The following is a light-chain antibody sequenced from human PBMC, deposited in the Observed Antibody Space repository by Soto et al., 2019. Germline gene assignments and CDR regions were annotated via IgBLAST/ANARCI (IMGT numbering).Light chain of an antibody. J-gene: IGKJ2*01. Sequence: DIVLTQSPGTLSLSPGERATLSCRASQTFSSAFLAWYQHKPGQAPRLLIYGASTRAAGLPGRFSVGGSGTGSALTLSSQGPEDVAVYYCQDYGTSRPSHIFGQGTKLEIK. CDR1: QTFSSAF. V-gene: IGKV3-20*01. CDR2: GAS. CDR3: QDYGTSRPSHI.